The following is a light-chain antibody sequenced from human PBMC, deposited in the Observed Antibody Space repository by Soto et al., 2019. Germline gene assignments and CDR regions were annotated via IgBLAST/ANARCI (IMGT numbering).Light chain of an antibody. Sequence: EIVLTQSPGTLSLSPGERATLSCRASQTISSTFLAWYRQRPGQAPRLLIYGASSRATGIPDRFGGSGSGTDFTLTISRLEPEDFAVYYCQQFGLSPTFGGGTKVEIK. CDR1: QTISSTF. CDR2: GAS. V-gene: IGKV3-20*01. J-gene: IGKJ4*01. CDR3: QQFGLSPT.